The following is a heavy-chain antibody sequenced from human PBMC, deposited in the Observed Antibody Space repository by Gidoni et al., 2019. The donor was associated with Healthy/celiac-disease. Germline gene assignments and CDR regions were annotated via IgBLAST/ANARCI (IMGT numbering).Heavy chain of an antibody. CDR3: ARRFRRVYATFDY. J-gene: IGHJ4*02. D-gene: IGHD4-17*01. CDR1: GFTFRSYW. V-gene: IGHV3-7*01. Sequence: EVQLVESGGGLVQPGGSLRLSCAASGFTFRSYWMSWVRQAPGKGLEWVANIKQDGSEKYYVDSVKGRFTISRDNAKNSLYLQMNSLRAEDTAVYYCARRFRRVYATFDYWGQGTLVTVSS. CDR2: IKQDGSEK.